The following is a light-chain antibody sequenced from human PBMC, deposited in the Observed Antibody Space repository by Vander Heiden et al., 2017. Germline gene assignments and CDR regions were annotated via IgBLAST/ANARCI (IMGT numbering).Light chain of an antibody. CDR3: QHIHFYTL. Sequence: DLQFTQSPSFLSASVGDSVTIPCRASHDISRYFALLPPIPGKAPNLLIDVASQLKSGVPSRVSGSGFETEFNLTISSLEAEDFASYYGQHIHFYTLFGGGTKVDIK. CDR1: HDISRY. CDR2: VAS. V-gene: IGKV1-9*01. J-gene: IGKJ4*01.